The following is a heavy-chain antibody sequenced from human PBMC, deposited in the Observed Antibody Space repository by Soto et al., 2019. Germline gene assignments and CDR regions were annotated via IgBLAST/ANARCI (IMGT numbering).Heavy chain of an antibody. D-gene: IGHD3-16*02. J-gene: IGHJ5*02. CDR3: ARIVSNLGELSLGNFDP. CDR2: MNPNSGNT. CDR1: GYTFTSYD. V-gene: IGHV1-8*01. Sequence: QVQLVQSGAEVKKPGASVKLSCKASGYTFTSYDINWVRQATGQGLEWMGWMNPNSGNTGYAQKFQGRVTMTRNTSISTAYMELSSLRSEDTAVYYCARIVSNLGELSLGNFDPWGQGTLVTVSS.